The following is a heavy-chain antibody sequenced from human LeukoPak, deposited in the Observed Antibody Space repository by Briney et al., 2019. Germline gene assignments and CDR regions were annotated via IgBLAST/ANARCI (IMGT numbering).Heavy chain of an antibody. D-gene: IGHD5-24*01. J-gene: IGHJ5*02. Sequence: PSETLSLTCTVSGGAISYYYWNWIRQPPGKGLEWIGYIYYTGNTNYNPSLKSRVAISVDTSKNQFSLKLSSVTAADTAVYYCARDRLQLQSWGQGTLVTVSS. CDR1: GGAISYYY. V-gene: IGHV4-59*01. CDR3: ARDRLQLQS. CDR2: IYYTGNT.